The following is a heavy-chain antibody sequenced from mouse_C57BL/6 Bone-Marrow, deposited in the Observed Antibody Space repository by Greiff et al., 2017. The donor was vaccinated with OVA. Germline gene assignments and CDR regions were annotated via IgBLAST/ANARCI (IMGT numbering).Heavy chain of an antibody. V-gene: IGHV5-4*01. CDR2: ISDGGSYT. CDR3: ARDPYYYAMDY. J-gene: IGHJ4*01. Sequence: DVQLVESWGGLVKPGGSLKLSCAASGFTFSSYAMSWVRQTPEKRLEWVATISDGGSYTYYPDNVKGRFTISRDNAKNNLYLQMSHLKSEDTAMYYCARDPYYYAMDYWGQGTSVTVSS. CDR1: GFTFSSYA.